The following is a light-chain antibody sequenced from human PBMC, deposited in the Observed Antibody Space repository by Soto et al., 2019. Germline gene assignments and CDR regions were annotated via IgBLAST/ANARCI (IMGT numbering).Light chain of an antibody. CDR3: QQYGSSPRT. CDR1: QSVSSSY. V-gene: IGKV3-20*01. J-gene: IGKJ1*01. Sequence: EIVLRQSPXTVSLSPXXXAXPSXXXSQSVSSSYLAWYQQKPGQAPRLLIYGASSRATGIPDRFSGSGSGTDFTLTISRLEPEDFAVYYCQQYGSSPRTFGQGTKVDIK. CDR2: GAS.